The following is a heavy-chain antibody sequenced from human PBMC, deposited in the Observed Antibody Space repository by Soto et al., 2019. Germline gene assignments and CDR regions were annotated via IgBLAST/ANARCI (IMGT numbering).Heavy chain of an antibody. V-gene: IGHV4-59*08. CDR2: IYYSGST. D-gene: IGHD3-10*01. J-gene: IGHJ3*02. CDR3: ARRYGLSAFDI. CDR1: GGSISSYY. Sequence: SETLSLTCTVSGGSISSYYWSWIRQPPGKGLEWIGDIYYSGSTNYNPSLKSRVTISVDTSKNQFSLKLSSVTAADTAVYYCARRYGLSAFDIWGQGTMVTVSS.